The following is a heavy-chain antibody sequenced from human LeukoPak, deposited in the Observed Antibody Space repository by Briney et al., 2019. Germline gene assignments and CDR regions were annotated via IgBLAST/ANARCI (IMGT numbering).Heavy chain of an antibody. CDR2: INSGGAP. D-gene: IGHD4-17*01. J-gene: IGHJ3*01. Sequence: GGSLTLSCAASGLTFSNYAVMWVRQAPGQGLEWVSAINSGGAPRYADSVKGRFTISRDNSKNMLYLQMNSLRAEDTAQYFCARDPNGDYIGAFEFWGQGTGVTVSS. V-gene: IGHV3-23*01. CDR3: ARDPNGDYIGAFEF. CDR1: GLTFSNYA.